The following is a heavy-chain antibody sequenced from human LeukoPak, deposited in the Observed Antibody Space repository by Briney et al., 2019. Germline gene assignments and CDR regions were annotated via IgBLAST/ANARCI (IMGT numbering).Heavy chain of an antibody. J-gene: IGHJ4*02. CDR1: GFIFSNYG. D-gene: IGHD6-6*01. CDR3: AGDLSITGRPRDY. CDR2: IWYDGSNK. Sequence: GGSLRLSCTASGFIFSNYGMHWVRQAPGKGLEWVAFIWYDGSNKYYGDSVKGRFTISRDNSKNTVWLQMNSLRPEDTAVYYCAGDLSITGRPRDYWGQGSLVTVSS. V-gene: IGHV3-30*02.